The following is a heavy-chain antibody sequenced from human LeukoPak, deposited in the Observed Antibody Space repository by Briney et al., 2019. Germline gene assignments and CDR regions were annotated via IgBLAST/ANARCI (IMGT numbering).Heavy chain of an antibody. D-gene: IGHD1-1*01. CDR1: GGSISSYY. CDR2: IYYSGST. V-gene: IGHV4-59*01. CDR3: ARGTGTTAY. J-gene: IGHJ4*02. Sequence: PSETLSLTCTVSGGSISSYYWSWIRQPPGKGLEWIGYIYYSGSTNYNPSLKSRVTISVDTSKNQFSLKLSSVTAADTAVYYRARGTGTTAYWGQGTLVTVSS.